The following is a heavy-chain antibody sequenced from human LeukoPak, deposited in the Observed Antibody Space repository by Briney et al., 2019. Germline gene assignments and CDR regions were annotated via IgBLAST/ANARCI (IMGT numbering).Heavy chain of an antibody. V-gene: IGHV3-30-3*01. J-gene: IGHJ4*02. CDR1: GFTFSSYA. D-gene: IGHD3-16*01. CDR3: ARDLEAAGGVFDY. CDR2: ISYDGSNK. Sequence: PGGSLRLSCAASGFTFSSYAMHWVRQAPGKGLEWVAVISYDGSNKYYADSVKGRFTISRDNFKNTLYLQMNSLRAEDTDVYYGARDLEAAGGVFDYGGQGTLVTV.